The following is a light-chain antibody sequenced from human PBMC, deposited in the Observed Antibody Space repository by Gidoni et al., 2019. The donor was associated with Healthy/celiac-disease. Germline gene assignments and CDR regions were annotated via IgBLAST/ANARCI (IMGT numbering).Light chain of an antibody. CDR3: QSYDSSLSGYWV. Sequence: QSVLTQPPSVSGAPGKRVTISCTGRSSNIGAGYDVQWYQQLPGTAPKLLIYGNSNRPSAVPDRFSCSKSGTSASLAITGLQAEDEADYYCQSYDSSLSGYWVFGGGTNLTVL. CDR2: GNS. CDR1: SSNIGAGYD. J-gene: IGLJ3*02. V-gene: IGLV1-40*01.